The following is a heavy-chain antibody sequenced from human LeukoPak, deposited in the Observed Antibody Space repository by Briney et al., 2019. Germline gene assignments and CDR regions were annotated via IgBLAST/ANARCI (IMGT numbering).Heavy chain of an antibody. CDR2: LNPNTGGT. CDR1: GYTFTGYY. Sequence: PGASVKVSCTASGYTFTGYYVHWVRQAPGQGLEWMGWLNPNTGGTSYAQRFQGRVTMTGDSSINTAYMELSSLRSDDTAIYYCARHLHFDFWGQGTLVAVSS. D-gene: IGHD3-3*02. V-gene: IGHV1-2*02. J-gene: IGHJ4*02. CDR3: ARHLHFDF.